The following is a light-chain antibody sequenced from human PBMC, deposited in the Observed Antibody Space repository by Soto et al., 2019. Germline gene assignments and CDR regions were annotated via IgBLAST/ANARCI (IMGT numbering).Light chain of an antibody. Sequence: QSVLTQPPSASGTPGQRVTISCSGSSSNIGRNTVKWYRQLPGTAPKLLIGSSDQRPSGVPDRFSGSQSGTSASLAISGLQSEDEENYNCAAWDDSLNAWAFGGGTKLTVL. J-gene: IGLJ3*02. CDR2: SSD. CDR1: SSNIGRNT. V-gene: IGLV1-44*01. CDR3: AAWDDSLNAWA.